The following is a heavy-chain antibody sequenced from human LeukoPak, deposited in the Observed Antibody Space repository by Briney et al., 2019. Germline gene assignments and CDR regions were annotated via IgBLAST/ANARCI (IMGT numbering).Heavy chain of an antibody. CDR3: ARDPCMAVAYNWFDP. D-gene: IGHD6-19*01. Sequence: PGGSLRLSCAASGFTFDDYGMSWVRQAPGKGLEWVSGINWNGGSTGYADSVKGRFTISRDNAKNSLYLQMNSLRAEDTAVYYCARDPCMAVAYNWFDPCGQGTLVTVSS. V-gene: IGHV3-20*04. J-gene: IGHJ5*02. CDR1: GFTFDDYG. CDR2: INWNGGST.